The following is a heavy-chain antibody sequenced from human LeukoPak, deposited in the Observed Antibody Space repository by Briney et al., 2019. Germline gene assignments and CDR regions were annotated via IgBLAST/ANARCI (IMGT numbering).Heavy chain of an antibody. J-gene: IGHJ3*02. CDR3: ARELEHGYAFDI. CDR2: IYYSGST. V-gene: IGHV4-31*03. D-gene: IGHD2-21*01. Sequence: SQTLSLTCTVSGGSISSGGYYWSWIRQHPGKGPEWIGYIYYSGSTYYNPSLKSRVTISVDTSKNQFSLKLSSVTAADTAVYYCARELEHGYAFDIWGQGTMVTVSS. CDR1: GGSISSGGYY.